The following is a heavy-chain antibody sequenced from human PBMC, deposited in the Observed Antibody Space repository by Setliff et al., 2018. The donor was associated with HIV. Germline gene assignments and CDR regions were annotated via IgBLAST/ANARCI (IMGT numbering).Heavy chain of an antibody. CDR1: GYTLTAYG. J-gene: IGHJ6*02. CDR2: FTSYNNQA. D-gene: IGHD3-10*01. Sequence: ASVKVSCKISGYTLTAYGLNWVRQAPRQGPEWMGWFTSYNNQAEYAPKLQGRVTMTIDTSTSTAYMELRNLKYDDTAVYYCARGGDPPYYFLGMDVWGQGTTVTVSS. CDR3: ARGGDPPYYFLGMDV. V-gene: IGHV1-18*01.